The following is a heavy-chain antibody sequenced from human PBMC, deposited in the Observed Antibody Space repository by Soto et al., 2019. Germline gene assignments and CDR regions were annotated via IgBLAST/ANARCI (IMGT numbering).Heavy chain of an antibody. J-gene: IGHJ4*02. CDR2: IIPIFDTA. D-gene: IGHD5-12*01. V-gene: IGHV1-69*01. CDR3: ARWMATFYYLDY. CDR1: GGTFSSGYE. Sequence: QVQLVQSGAEVQKPGSSLMVSCKASGGTFSSGYEISWVRQAPGQGLEWMAGIIPIFDTANYAQNFQGRLTITADESTTTAYMELSSLTSDDTAVYYCARWMATFYYLDYWCQVTQGTVSS.